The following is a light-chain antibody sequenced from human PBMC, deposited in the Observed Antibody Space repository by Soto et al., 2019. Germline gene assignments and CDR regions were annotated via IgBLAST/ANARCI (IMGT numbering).Light chain of an antibody. CDR2: WAS. CDR1: QSVLYSSNNKNY. J-gene: IGKJ1*01. CDR3: QQYYSTPWT. Sequence: DIVMTQSPDSLAVSLGERATINCKSSQSVLYSSNNKNYLAWYQQKPGQPPKLLFYWASTRESGAPDRFSGSGSGTDFTLTISSLQAEDVAVYYCQQYYSTPWTFGQGTKVEIK. V-gene: IGKV4-1*01.